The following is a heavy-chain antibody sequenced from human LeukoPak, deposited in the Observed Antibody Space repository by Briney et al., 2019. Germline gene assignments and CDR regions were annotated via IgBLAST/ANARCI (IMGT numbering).Heavy chain of an antibody. V-gene: IGHV4-39*07. CDR1: GGSISSSSYY. D-gene: IGHD3-22*01. Sequence: SETLSLTCTVSGGSISSSSYYWSWIRQPPGKVLEWIGSIYYSGSTYYNPSLKSRVTISVDTSKNQFSLKLSSVTAADTAVYYCAGPSGYYDSSGYANWFDPWGQGTLVTVSS. CDR2: IYYSGST. CDR3: AGPSGYYDSSGYANWFDP. J-gene: IGHJ5*02.